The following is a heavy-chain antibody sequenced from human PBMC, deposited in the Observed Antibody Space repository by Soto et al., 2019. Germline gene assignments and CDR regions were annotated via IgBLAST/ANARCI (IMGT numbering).Heavy chain of an antibody. CDR3: PKDRGRIVVVTAIGGVLDY. Sequence: QVQLVESGGGVVQPGRSLRLSCAASGFTFSSYGMHWVRQAPGKGLEWVAVISYDGSNKYYADSVKGRFTISRDNSKNTLYLQMNSLRAEDTAVYYCPKDRGRIVVVTAIGGVLDYSGQGTLLTVSS. D-gene: IGHD2-21*02. V-gene: IGHV3-30*18. CDR1: GFTFSSYG. CDR2: ISYDGSNK. J-gene: IGHJ4*02.